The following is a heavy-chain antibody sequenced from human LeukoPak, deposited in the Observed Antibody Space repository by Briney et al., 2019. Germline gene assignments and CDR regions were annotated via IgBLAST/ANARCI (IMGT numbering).Heavy chain of an antibody. CDR2: ISGSGGNT. D-gene: IGHD3-3*01. Sequence: GGSLRLSCAASGFTFSSYAMSWVRQAPGKGLEWVSAISGSGGNTYYADSVKGRFTISRDNSKNTLYLQMNSLRAEDTAVYYCAKDHDFWSGYYPDYWGQGTLVTVSS. J-gene: IGHJ4*02. CDR1: GFTFSSYA. CDR3: AKDHDFWSGYYPDY. V-gene: IGHV3-23*01.